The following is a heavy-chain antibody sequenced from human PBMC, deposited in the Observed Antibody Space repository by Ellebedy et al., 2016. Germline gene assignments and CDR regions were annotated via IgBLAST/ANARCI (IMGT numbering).Heavy chain of an antibody. J-gene: IGHJ3*02. CDR3: AKDRNDFWSGYAATNDAFDI. CDR2: ISGSGRST. CDR1: GFTFSSYA. D-gene: IGHD3-3*01. Sequence: GESLKISXAASGFTFSSYAMSWVRQAPGKGLEWVSAISGSGRSTYSADSVKGRFTISRDNSKSSLYLQMNSLRAEDTAIYYCAKDRNDFWSGYAATNDAFDIWGQGTMVTVSS. V-gene: IGHV3-23*01.